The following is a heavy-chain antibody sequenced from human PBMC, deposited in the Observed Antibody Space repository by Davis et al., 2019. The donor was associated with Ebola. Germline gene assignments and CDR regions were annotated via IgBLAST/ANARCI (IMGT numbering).Heavy chain of an antibody. J-gene: IGHJ6*02. CDR3: ARAGYYYYGMDV. Sequence: MPSETLSLTCTVSGGSISSSSYYWGWIRQPPGKGLEWIGSIYYSGSTYYNPSLKSRVTISVDTSKNQFSLQLNSVTPEDTAVYYCARAGYYYYGMDVWGQGTTVTVSS. CDR1: GGSISSSSYY. D-gene: IGHD3-10*01. V-gene: IGHV4-39*01. CDR2: IYYSGST.